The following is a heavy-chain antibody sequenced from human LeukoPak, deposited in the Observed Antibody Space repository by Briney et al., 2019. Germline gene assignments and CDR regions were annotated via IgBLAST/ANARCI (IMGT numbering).Heavy chain of an antibody. J-gene: IGHJ5*02. V-gene: IGHV4-31*03. CDR2: IYYSGST. D-gene: IGHD2-2*01. CDR3: ARGLCSSTSCTRNWFDP. Sequence: SQTLSHTCTVSGGSISSGGYYWSWIRQHPGKGLEWIGYIYYSGSTYYNPSLKSRVTISVDTSKNQFSLKLSSVTAADTAVYYCARGLCSSTSCTRNWFDPWGQGTLVTVSS. CDR1: GGSISSGGYY.